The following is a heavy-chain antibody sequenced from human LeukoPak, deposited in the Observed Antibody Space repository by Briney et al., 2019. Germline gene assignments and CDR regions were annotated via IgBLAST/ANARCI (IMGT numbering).Heavy chain of an antibody. CDR1: GFTFSSYA. J-gene: IGHJ4*02. D-gene: IGHD6-19*01. Sequence: GGSLRLSCAASGFTFSSYAMRWVRQAPGKGLEWVSGISGSGGSTYYADSVKGRFTISRDNSKNTLYLQMNSLRAEDTAVYYCAKDVRVSGWYVFDYWGQGTLVTVSS. CDR2: ISGSGGST. V-gene: IGHV3-23*01. CDR3: AKDVRVSGWYVFDY.